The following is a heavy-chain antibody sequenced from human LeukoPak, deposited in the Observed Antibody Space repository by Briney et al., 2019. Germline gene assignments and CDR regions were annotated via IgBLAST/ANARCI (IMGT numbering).Heavy chain of an antibody. CDR1: RFTFSTYW. D-gene: IGHD3-10*01. CDR3: AREKYYGSGILYYFDS. CDR2: INSDGSST. Sequence: PGGSLRLSCAASRFTFSTYWMHWVRQAPGKGLVWVSRINSDGSSTGYADSVKGRFTISRDNAKNTLYLQMNSLRAEDTAVYYCAREKYYGSGILYYFDSWGQGTLVTVSS. J-gene: IGHJ4*02. V-gene: IGHV3-74*01.